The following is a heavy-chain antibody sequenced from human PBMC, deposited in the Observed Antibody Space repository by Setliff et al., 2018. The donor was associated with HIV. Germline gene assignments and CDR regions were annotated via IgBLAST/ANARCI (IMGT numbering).Heavy chain of an antibody. J-gene: IGHJ4*02. CDR1: GAPLNGFF. V-gene: IGHV4-34*01. Sequence: SETLSLTCAVYGAPLNGFFWSWVRQRPKRGLEWIGEVNHSGTTNYNPSLKSRVTISVDTSKNQFSLKMTSVTAADTGVYYCASRRGIEFYFDIWGQGTPVTVSS. CDR3: ASRRGIEFYFDI. CDR2: VNHSGTT. D-gene: IGHD3-10*01.